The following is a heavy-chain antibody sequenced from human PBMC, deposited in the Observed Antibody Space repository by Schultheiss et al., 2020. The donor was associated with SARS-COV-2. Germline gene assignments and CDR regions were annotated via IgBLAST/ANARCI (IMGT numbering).Heavy chain of an antibody. CDR2: ISGSGGTT. CDR3: ARDSGVPGPDDW. CDR1: RFTFSSYA. D-gene: IGHD1-26*01. V-gene: IGHV3-23*01. J-gene: IGHJ4*02. Sequence: GGSLRLSCAASRFTFSSYAMSWVRQAPGKGLEWVLGISGSGGTTYYADSVKGRFTISRDNSKDTVYMQMSSLRAEDTALYYCARDSGVPGPDDWWGQGTLVTVSS.